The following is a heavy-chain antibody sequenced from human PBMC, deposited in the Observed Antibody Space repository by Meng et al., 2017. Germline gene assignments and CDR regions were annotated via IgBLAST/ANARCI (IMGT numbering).Heavy chain of an antibody. J-gene: IGHJ4*02. CDR2: MNPNSGNT. V-gene: IGHV1-8*01. CDR3: ARGMVGTVSADY. CDR1: GYTFTSYD. Sequence: ASVKVSCKASGYTFTSYDINWVRQATGQGLEWMGWMNPNSGNTGYAQKFQGRVTMTRNTSISTAYMELSSLRSEDTAVYYCARGMVGTVSADYWGQGTRVTVSS. D-gene: IGHD2-15*01.